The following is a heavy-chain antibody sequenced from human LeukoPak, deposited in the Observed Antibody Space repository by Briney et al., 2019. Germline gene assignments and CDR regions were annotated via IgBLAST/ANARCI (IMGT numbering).Heavy chain of an antibody. D-gene: IGHD2-2*01. Sequence: SETLSLTCAVYGGSFSGYYWSWIRQPPGKGLEWIGEINHSGSTNYNPSLKSRVTISVDTSKNQFSLKLSSVTAADTAVYYCARVADDAPYYFDYWGQGTLVTVSS. CDR1: GGSFSGYY. J-gene: IGHJ4*02. CDR2: INHSGST. CDR3: ARVADDAPYYFDY. V-gene: IGHV4-34*01.